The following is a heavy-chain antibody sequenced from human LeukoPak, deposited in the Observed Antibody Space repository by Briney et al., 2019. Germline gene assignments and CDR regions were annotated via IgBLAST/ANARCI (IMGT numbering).Heavy chain of an antibody. Sequence: SSETLSVTCADYVGSFCGYYWSWMRQPPGKGPEWIGEINHSGSTNYNPSLKSRVTISVDTSKNQFSLKLSSVTAADTAVYYCARSRPGYSSIWYNYWGQGTLVTVSS. CDR2: INHSGST. D-gene: IGHD6-13*01. CDR1: VGSFCGYY. J-gene: IGHJ4*02. CDR3: ARSRPGYSSIWYNY. V-gene: IGHV4-34*01.